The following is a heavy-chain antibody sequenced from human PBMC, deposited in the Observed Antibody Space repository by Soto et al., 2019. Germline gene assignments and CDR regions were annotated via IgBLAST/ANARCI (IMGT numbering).Heavy chain of an antibody. V-gene: IGHV3-30-3*01. CDR2: ISYDGSNK. J-gene: IGHJ6*02. Sequence: LRLSCAASGFTFSSYAMHWVRQAPGKGLEWVAVISYDGSNKYYADSVKGRFTISRDNSKNTLYLQMNSLRAEDTAVYYCARDPGYCSGGSCYPYGMDVWGQGTTVTVSS. CDR3: ARDPGYCSGGSCYPYGMDV. D-gene: IGHD2-15*01. CDR1: GFTFSSYA.